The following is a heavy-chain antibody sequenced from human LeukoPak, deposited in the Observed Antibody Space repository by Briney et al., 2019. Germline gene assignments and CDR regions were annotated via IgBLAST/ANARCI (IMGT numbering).Heavy chain of an antibody. CDR1: SSGDYA. Sequence: SSGDYAMSWFRQAPGKGLEWVGFIRSKAYGGTTEYAASVKGRFTISRDDSKSIAYLQMNSLKTEDTAVYYCTRWVGDYTDYWGQGTLVTVSS. V-gene: IGHV3-49*03. D-gene: IGHD4-17*01. CDR2: IRSKAYGGTT. CDR3: TRWVGDYTDY. J-gene: IGHJ4*02.